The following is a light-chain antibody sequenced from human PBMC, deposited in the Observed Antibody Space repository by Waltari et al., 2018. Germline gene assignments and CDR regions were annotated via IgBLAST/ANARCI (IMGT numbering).Light chain of an antibody. V-gene: IGLV2-8*01. CDR3: SSYAGADTVV. CDR1: SSDVGGYNY. J-gene: IGLJ2*01. Sequence: QSALTQPPSASGSPGPSVPISCTGTSSDVGGYNYVSWYQQYPDKAPKLMIYEVNKRPSGVPDRFSGSKSGNTASLTVSGLQAEDEADYYCSSYAGADTVVFGGGTKLTVL. CDR2: EVN.